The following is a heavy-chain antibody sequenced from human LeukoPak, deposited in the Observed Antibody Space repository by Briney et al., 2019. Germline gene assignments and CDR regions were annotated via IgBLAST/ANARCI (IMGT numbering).Heavy chain of an antibody. V-gene: IGHV3-30*02. D-gene: IGHD2-2*01. CDR1: GFTFSSYG. J-gene: IGHJ4*02. Sequence: GGSLRLSFAASGFTFSSYGMHWVRQAPGKGLEWVAFIRYDGSNKYYADSVKGRFTISRDNSKNTLYLQMNSLRAEDTAVYYCAKDFIGCSSTSCYGPEGYWGQGTLVTVSS. CDR2: IRYDGSNK. CDR3: AKDFIGCSSTSCYGPEGY.